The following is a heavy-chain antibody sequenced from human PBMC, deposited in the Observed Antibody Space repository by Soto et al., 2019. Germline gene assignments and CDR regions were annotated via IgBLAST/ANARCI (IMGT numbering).Heavy chain of an antibody. V-gene: IGHV1-3*01. CDR1: GYTFTSYA. Sequence: ASVTVSCKASGYTFTSYAMHWVRQAPGQRLEWMGWINAGNGNTKYSQKFQGRVTITRDTSASTAYMELSSLRSEDTAVYYCATLRGYSYGYYFDYWGQGTLVTVSS. CDR2: INAGNGNT. D-gene: IGHD5-18*01. J-gene: IGHJ4*02. CDR3: ATLRGYSYGYYFDY.